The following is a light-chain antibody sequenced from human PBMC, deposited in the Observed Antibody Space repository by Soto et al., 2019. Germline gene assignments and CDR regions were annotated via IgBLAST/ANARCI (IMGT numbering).Light chain of an antibody. V-gene: IGKV3-15*01. CDR2: GAS. Sequence: EIVLTQSPATLSLSPGESATLSCRAGQSVSSNLACYQQKPVQAPRLLIYGASTRATGIPARFSGSGSGTEFTLTISSLQSEDFAVYYCQQYNNWPRTFGQGTKVDIK. J-gene: IGKJ1*01. CDR3: QQYNNWPRT. CDR1: QSVSSN.